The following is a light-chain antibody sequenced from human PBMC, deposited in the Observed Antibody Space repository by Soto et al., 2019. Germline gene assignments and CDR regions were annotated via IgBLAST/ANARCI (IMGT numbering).Light chain of an antibody. Sequence: QSVLTQPPSTSGTPGQRVTISCSGSSSNIGGSFVSWFQQFPGRAPKLLIYRNNQRPSGVPDRFSGSKSDTSASLAISGLRSEDEADYYCAAWDASLSIWVFGGGTKLTV. J-gene: IGLJ3*02. V-gene: IGLV1-47*01. CDR1: SSNIGGSF. CDR3: AAWDASLSIWV. CDR2: RNN.